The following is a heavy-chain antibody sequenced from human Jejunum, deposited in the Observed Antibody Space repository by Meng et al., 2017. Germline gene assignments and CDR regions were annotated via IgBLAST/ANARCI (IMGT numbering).Heavy chain of an antibody. V-gene: IGHV1-8*03. J-gene: IGHJ6*02. CDR1: SYTFSRYD. CDR2: MNPNSGAT. CDR3: VREAGKHTGSRWYLSYYYYYGMDV. Sequence: ASFLISCRASSYTFSRYDIKWVRQATGQGRELMGWMNPNSGATGYAQKFQGRVTITSNTSISTAYLELYSLRSEDTAVYYCVREAGKHTGSRWYLSYYYYYGMDVWGQGTTVTVSS. D-gene: IGHD6-13*01.